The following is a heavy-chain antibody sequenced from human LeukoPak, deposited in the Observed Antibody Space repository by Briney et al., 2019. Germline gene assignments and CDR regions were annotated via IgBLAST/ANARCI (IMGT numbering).Heavy chain of an antibody. CDR3: ARDRSVAAPQDWFDP. CDR1: GYTFTSYY. V-gene: IGHV1-2*02. J-gene: IGHJ5*02. CDR2: INPNSGGT. Sequence: ASVKVSCKASGYTFTSYYMHWVRKAPGQGLEWMGWINPNSGGTNYAQKFQGRVTMTRDTSISTAYMELSRLRSDDTAVYYCARDRSVAAPQDWFDPWGQGTLVTVSS. D-gene: IGHD6-13*01.